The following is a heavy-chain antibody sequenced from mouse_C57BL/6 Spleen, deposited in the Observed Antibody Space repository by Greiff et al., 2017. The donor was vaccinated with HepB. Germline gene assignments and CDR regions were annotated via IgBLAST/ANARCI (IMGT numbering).Heavy chain of an antibody. D-gene: IGHD1-2*01. CDR3: ARLGSFYGPGYFDV. CDR2: ISSGSSTI. CDR1: GFTFSDYG. J-gene: IGHJ1*03. Sequence: EVHLVESGGGLVKPGGSLKLSCAASGFTFSDYGMHWVRQAPEKGLEGVAYISSGSSTIYYADTVKGRFTISRDNAKNTLFLQMTSLRSEDTAMYYCARLGSFYGPGYFDVWGTGTTVTVSS. V-gene: IGHV5-17*01.